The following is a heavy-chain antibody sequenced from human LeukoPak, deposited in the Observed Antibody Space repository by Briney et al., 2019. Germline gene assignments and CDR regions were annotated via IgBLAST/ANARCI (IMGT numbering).Heavy chain of an antibody. CDR2: ISSDGSIK. CDR3: AKDLSGRYRDAFDM. Sequence: GGSLRLSCAASGIAFSIYGIQWVRQAPGKGLEWVAIISSDGSIKYYADSVQGRFTVSRDNPKNMVYSQMNSLRAEDTAVYYCAKDLSGRYRDAFDMWGQGTMVTVSS. V-gene: IGHV3-30*18. CDR1: GIAFSIYG. D-gene: IGHD6-19*01. J-gene: IGHJ3*02.